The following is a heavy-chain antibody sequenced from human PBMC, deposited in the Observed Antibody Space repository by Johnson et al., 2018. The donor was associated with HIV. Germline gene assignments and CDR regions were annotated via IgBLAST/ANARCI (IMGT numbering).Heavy chain of an antibody. V-gene: IGHV3-66*01. CDR3: AKDPNTAMVTAFDI. J-gene: IGHJ3*02. Sequence: VQLVESGGGVVQPGRSLRLSCAASGFTVSSNYMSWVRQAPGKGLEWVSVIYSGGSTSYADSVKGRFTISRDNAKNSLYLQMNSLRAEDTAVYYCAKDPNTAMVTAFDIWGQGTMVTVSS. CDR2: IYSGGST. CDR1: GFTVSSNY. D-gene: IGHD5-18*01.